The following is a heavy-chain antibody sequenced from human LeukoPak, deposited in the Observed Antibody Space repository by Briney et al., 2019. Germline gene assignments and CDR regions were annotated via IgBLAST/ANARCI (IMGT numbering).Heavy chain of an antibody. D-gene: IGHD3-10*01. J-gene: IGHJ4*02. CDR2: IVVGSGNT. CDR3: AGTPWFGELTLDY. Sequence: TSVKVSCKHSGFTFTSSTLQWVRPARGQRLEWIGWIVVGSGNTNYAQKFQERVIITRDMSTATVYMELSSLRSEDTAVYYCAGTPWFGELTLDYWGQGTLVTVSS. CDR1: GFTFTSST. V-gene: IGHV1-58*01.